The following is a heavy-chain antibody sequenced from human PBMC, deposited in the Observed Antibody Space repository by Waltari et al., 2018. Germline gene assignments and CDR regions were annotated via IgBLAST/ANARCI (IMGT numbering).Heavy chain of an antibody. Sequence: HVQLVVSGGGLVKSGGSLRLACAASGCTFSDYHLSWFRQAPGKGLELVACISSSGRTIYYAGSVKGRFTISRDNAKNSLYLQMNSLRAEDTAVYYCARYRYDSIGYYSYDHWGQGTLVTVSS. CDR2: ISSSGRTI. J-gene: IGHJ4*02. V-gene: IGHV3-11*04. CDR3: ARYRYDSIGYYSYDH. D-gene: IGHD3-22*01. CDR1: GCTFSDYH.